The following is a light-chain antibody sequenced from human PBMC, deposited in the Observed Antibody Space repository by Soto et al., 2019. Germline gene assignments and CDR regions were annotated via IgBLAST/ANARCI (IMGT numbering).Light chain of an antibody. Sequence: EIVMTQSPASLSVSPGEGATLSCRSSQSVGSNLAWYQQKPGQAPRLLIYGASTRATGIPARFRGSGSGTDFTLTISSLQSEDFAVYYCQQYDNWPITFGGGTKVEIK. CDR3: QQYDNWPIT. V-gene: IGKV3-15*01. J-gene: IGKJ4*01. CDR1: QSVGSN. CDR2: GAS.